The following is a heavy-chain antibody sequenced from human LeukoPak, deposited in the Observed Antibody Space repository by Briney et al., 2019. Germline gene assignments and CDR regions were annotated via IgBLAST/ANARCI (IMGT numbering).Heavy chain of an antibody. D-gene: IGHD2-2*01. CDR3: ARGRVHQPLSGA. J-gene: IGHJ5*02. Sequence: ASVKFSCKASGYTFTGYYMHCVRQAPGQGLEWMGWINPNSGGTNYAQKFQGRVTMTRDTSISTAYMELSRLRSDDTAVYYCARGRVHQPLSGAWGQGTLVTVSS. CDR1: GYTFTGYY. V-gene: IGHV1-2*02. CDR2: INPNSGGT.